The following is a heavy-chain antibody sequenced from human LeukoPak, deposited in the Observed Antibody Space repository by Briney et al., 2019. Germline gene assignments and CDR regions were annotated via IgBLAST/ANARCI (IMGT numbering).Heavy chain of an antibody. CDR1: GYSLCVYY. Sequence: GASVKVSCKASGYSLCVYYMHWVRQAPGQGLEWMGWINPNSGGTNYAQKFQGRVTMTRDTSISTAYMELSRLRSDDTAVYYCESTEYDILTGPPQDYWGQGTLVTVSS. CDR3: ESTEYDILTGPPQDY. D-gene: IGHD3-9*01. J-gene: IGHJ4*02. CDR2: INPNSGGT. V-gene: IGHV1-2*02.